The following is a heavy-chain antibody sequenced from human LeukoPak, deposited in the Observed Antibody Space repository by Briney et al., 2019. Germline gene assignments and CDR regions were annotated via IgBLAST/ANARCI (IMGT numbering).Heavy chain of an antibody. CDR2: IIPIFGTA. CDR1: GGTFSSYA. J-gene: IGHJ4*02. D-gene: IGHD6-6*01. V-gene: IGHV1-69*13. CDR3: ARVQQLVLDY. Sequence: GASVKVSCKASGGTFSSYAISCVRQAPGQGREWMGGIIPIFGTANYAQKFQGRVTITADESTSTAYMELSSLRSEDTAVYYCARVQQLVLDYWGQGTLVTVSS.